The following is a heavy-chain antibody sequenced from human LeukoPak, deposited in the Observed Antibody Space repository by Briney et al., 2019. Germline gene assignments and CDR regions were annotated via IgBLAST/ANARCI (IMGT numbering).Heavy chain of an antibody. CDR1: GFTFGDYA. Sequence: PGGSLRLSCTASGFTFGDYAITWVRQAPGKGLGWVGLIRNKVYGGTAEYAASVKGRFTISREDSKSIAYLQMNSLKIEYTGIYYCIKSTTASGGYWFAGWGQGSLVTVS. CDR2: IRNKVYGGTA. J-gene: IGHJ5*02. CDR3: IKSTTASGGYWFAG. D-gene: IGHD2/OR15-2a*01. V-gene: IGHV3-49*04.